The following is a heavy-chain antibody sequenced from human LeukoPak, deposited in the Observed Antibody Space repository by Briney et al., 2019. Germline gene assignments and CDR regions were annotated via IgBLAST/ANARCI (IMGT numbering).Heavy chain of an antibody. D-gene: IGHD3-10*01. CDR1: GGSISSSSYY. V-gene: IGHV4-39*01. CDR2: IYYSGST. Sequence: PSETLSLTCTVSGGSISSSSYYWGWIRQPPGKGLEWIGSIYYSGSTYYNPSLKSRVTISVDTSKNQFSLKLSSVTAADTAVYYCARAGPGDDAFDIWGQGTMVTVSS. CDR3: ARAGPGDDAFDI. J-gene: IGHJ3*02.